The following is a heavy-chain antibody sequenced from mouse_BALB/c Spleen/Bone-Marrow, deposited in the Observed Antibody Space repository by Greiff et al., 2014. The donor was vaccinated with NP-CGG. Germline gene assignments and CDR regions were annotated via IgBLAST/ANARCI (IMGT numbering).Heavy chain of an antibody. CDR2: IGTYYGDA. CDR3: AREGPWFAF. J-gene: IGHJ3*01. Sequence: QVQLQQPGAELVRPGVSVKISCKDSGYTFTDYAMHWVKQSHAKSLEWIGVIGTYYGDATYNQKFKTKATMTVDKSSSTAYMELARLTSEDSALYYCAREGPWFAFWGQGTLVTVSA. V-gene: IGHV1S137*01. CDR1: GYTFTDYA.